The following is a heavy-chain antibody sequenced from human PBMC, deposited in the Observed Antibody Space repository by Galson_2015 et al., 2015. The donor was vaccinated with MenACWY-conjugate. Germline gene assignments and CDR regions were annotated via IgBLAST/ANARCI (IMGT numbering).Heavy chain of an antibody. CDR2: INSDGSST. CDR3: TRGSGGYGRFDP. CDR1: EFTLSGYW. V-gene: IGHV3-74*01. J-gene: IGHJ5*02. D-gene: IGHD5-12*01. Sequence: SLRLSCAASEFTLSGYWMHWVRQAPGKGLVWVSRINSDGSSTSYAESVKGRFTISRDNAKNTLYLQMNSLGAEDTAVYYCTRGSGGYGRFDPWGQGTLVTVSS.